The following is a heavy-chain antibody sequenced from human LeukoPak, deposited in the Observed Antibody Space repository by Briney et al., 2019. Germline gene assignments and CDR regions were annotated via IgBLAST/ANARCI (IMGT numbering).Heavy chain of an antibody. Sequence: SETRSLTCTVSGGSISSSSYYRGWIRQPPGKGLEWIGSIYYSGSTYYNPSLKSRVTIPVDTSKNQFSLKLSSVTAADTAVYYCASQKGSHGAFDIWGQGTMVTVSS. CDR3: ASQKGSHGAFDI. CDR1: GGSISSSSYY. D-gene: IGHD6-6*01. V-gene: IGHV4-39*01. CDR2: IYYSGST. J-gene: IGHJ3*02.